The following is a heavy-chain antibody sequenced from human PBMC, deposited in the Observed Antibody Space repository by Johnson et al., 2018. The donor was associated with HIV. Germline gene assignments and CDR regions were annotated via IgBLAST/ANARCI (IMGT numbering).Heavy chain of an antibody. J-gene: IGHJ3*02. CDR1: GFTFSSYD. D-gene: IGHD6-13*01. CDR3: ARAGRYSSSWYGGAFDI. Sequence: VQLVESGGGLVQPGGSLRLSCAASGFTFSSYDMHWVRQATGKGLEWVSAIGTAGDTYYPGSVKGRFTISRENAKNSLYLQMNSLRAGDTAVYYCARAGRYSSSWYGGAFDIWGQGTMVTVSS. V-gene: IGHV3-13*01. CDR2: IGTAGDT.